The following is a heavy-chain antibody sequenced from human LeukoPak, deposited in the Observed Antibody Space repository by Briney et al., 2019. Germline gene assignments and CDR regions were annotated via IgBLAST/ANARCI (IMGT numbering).Heavy chain of an antibody. CDR2: IYHSGSA. D-gene: IGHD3-22*01. V-gene: IGHV4-59*08. CDR1: GGSFSGYY. Sequence: SETLSLTCTVSGGSFSGYYWSWIRHPPGKGLEWIGYIYHSGSAYYNPSLRSRVTISVDTSKNQFSLKLSSVTAADTAVYYCARLSYYDSSVDYWGQGTLVTVSS. CDR3: ARLSYYDSSVDY. J-gene: IGHJ4*02.